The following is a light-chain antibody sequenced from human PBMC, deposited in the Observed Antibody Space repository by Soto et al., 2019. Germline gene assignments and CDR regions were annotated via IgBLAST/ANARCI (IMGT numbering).Light chain of an antibody. CDR3: SSFGGSNNV. CDR2: EVT. V-gene: IGLV2-8*01. CDR1: SGDVGAYNY. J-gene: IGLJ1*01. Sequence: QSALTQPPSASGSPGQSVTISCTGTSGDVGAYNYVSWYQQHPGKAPKLMVYEVTKRPSGVPDRFSGSKSGNTASLTVSGLQSEDEAYYYCSSFGGSNNVFGTGTKLTVL.